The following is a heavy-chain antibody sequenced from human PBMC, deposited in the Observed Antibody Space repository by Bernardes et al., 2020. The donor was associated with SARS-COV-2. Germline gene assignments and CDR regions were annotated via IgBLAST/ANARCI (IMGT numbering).Heavy chain of an antibody. CDR1: GYTFTGYY. D-gene: IGHD6-19*01. CDR2: INPNSGGT. V-gene: IGHV1-2*02. Sequence: ASVKVSCKASGYTFTGYYMHWVRQAPGQGLEWMGWINPNSGGTNYAQKFQGRVTMTRDTSISTAYMELSRLRSDDTAVYYCAKDIKNSGWYPIDYWGQGTLVTVSS. CDR3: AKDIKNSGWYPIDY. J-gene: IGHJ4*02.